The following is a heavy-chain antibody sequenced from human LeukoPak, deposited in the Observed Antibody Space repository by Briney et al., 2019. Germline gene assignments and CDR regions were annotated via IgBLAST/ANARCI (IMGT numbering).Heavy chain of an antibody. D-gene: IGHD5-18*01. V-gene: IGHV1-18*01. CDR3: ARVGAAGIQLWGIEVFDY. Sequence: ASVKVSCKASGYTFTSYGISWVRQAPGQGLEWMGWISAYNGNTNYAQKLQGRVTMTTDTSTSTAYMELRSLRSDDTAVYYCARVGAAGIQLWGIEVFDYWGQGTLVTVSS. CDR2: ISAYNGNT. J-gene: IGHJ4*02. CDR1: GYTFTSYG.